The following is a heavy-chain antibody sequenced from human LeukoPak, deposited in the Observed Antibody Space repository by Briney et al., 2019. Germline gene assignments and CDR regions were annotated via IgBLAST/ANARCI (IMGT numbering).Heavy chain of an antibody. Sequence: SETLSLTCAVYGGSFSGYYWRWIRQPPGKGLEWIGEINHSGSTNYNPSLKSRVTISVDTSKNQFSLKLSSVTAADTAVYYCARRTVLMVYARDFDYWGQGTLVTVSS. V-gene: IGHV4-34*01. J-gene: IGHJ4*02. CDR1: GGSFSGYY. D-gene: IGHD2-8*01. CDR3: ARRTVLMVYARDFDY. CDR2: INHSGST.